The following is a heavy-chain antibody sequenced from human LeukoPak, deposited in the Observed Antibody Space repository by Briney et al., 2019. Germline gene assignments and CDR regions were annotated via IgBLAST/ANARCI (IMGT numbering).Heavy chain of an antibody. CDR2: ISGSSDIT. J-gene: IGHJ5*02. Sequence: GGSLRLSCAASGFTFSSYSMSWVRQAPGKGLEWVSVISGSSDITHYADSVKGRFTISRDNSKKTLYLQMNSLRAEDTAIYYCAKTLAYTWFDPWGQGTLVTVSS. CDR1: GFTFSSYS. V-gene: IGHV3-23*01. D-gene: IGHD2/OR15-2a*01. CDR3: AKTLAYTWFDP.